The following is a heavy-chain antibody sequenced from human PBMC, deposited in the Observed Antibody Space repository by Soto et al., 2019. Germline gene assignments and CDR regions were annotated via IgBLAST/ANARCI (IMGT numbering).Heavy chain of an antibody. J-gene: IGHJ6*03. Sequence: PSETLSLTCTVSGGSISSDYWSWIRQPPGKGLEWIGYIYYSGSTNYNPSLKSRVTISVDTSKNQFSLKLSSVTAADTAVYYCARHANGSGTHIDTWGYYYYYMDVWGKGTTVTVSS. CDR2: IYYSGST. CDR1: GGSISSDY. V-gene: IGHV4-59*08. CDR3: ARHANGSGTHIDTWGYYYYYMDV. D-gene: IGHD3-10*01.